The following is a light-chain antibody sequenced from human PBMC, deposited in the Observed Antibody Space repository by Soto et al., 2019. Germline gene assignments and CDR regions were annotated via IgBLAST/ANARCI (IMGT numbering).Light chain of an antibody. CDR2: DAS. V-gene: IGKV3-20*01. CDR1: QSVSSSQ. J-gene: IGKJ4*01. Sequence: EIVLTQSPGTLSLSPGERATLSCRASQSVSSSQLTWFQQKPGQAPRLLIYDASSRATGIPDRFSGGGSGTDFTLTISRLEPEDFAVYYCQQFSSYPLTFGGGTKVDIK. CDR3: QQFSSYPLT.